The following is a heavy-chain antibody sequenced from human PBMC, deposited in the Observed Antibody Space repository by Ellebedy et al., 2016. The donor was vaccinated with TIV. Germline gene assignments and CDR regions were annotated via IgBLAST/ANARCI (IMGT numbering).Heavy chain of an antibody. V-gene: IGHV1-2*02. CDR1: GYTFTGYY. CDR2: INPNTGAT. Sequence: AASVKVSCKASGYTFTGYYMHWVRQAPGQGFEWMGWINPNTGATNNAQKFQGRVTMTGDTSINTAYMELSRLRSDDTAVYFCARDFYGSGSRLPYWYFDLWGRGTLVTVSS. J-gene: IGHJ2*01. D-gene: IGHD3-10*01. CDR3: ARDFYGSGSRLPYWYFDL.